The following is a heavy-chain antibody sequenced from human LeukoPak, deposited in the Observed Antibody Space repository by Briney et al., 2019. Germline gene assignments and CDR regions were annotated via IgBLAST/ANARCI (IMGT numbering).Heavy chain of an antibody. D-gene: IGHD6-13*01. V-gene: IGHV4-59*01. CDR1: GGSFSGYY. CDR2: IYYSGST. CDR3: ARVSHYSSPDY. Sequence: SETLSLTCTVSGGSFSGYYCTWIRQPPGKGLEWIGHIYYSGSTNYNPSLRSRVTMSVDTSKSQFSLKLSSVTAADTAMYYCARVSHYSSPDYWGQGNLVTISS. J-gene: IGHJ4*02.